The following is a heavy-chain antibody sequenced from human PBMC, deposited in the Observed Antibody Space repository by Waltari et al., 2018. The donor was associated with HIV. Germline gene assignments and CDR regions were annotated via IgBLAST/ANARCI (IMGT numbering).Heavy chain of an antibody. CDR1: GFTFDDYA. CDR3: AKDTSIGSGWKNVFDI. CDR2: ISWNSGTK. J-gene: IGHJ3*02. V-gene: IGHV3-9*01. Sequence: EDHLVESGGGLVQPGGSLRLSCAASGFTFDDYAMHWVRQGPGKGLEWVSGISWNSGTKDYAESVKGRFSISRDNAKSFLYLQMNSLKTEDTALYYCAKDTSIGSGWKNVFDIWGQGIMVTVSS. D-gene: IGHD6-19*01.